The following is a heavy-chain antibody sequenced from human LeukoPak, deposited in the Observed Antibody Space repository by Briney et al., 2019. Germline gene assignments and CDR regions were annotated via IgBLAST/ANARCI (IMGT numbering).Heavy chain of an antibody. CDR1: GGSFSDYY. Sequence: SETLSLTCAVYGGSFSDYYWSWIRQPPGKGLEWIGEVNHSGSTNYNPSPKSRVTISVDTSKNQFSLKLSSVTAADTAVYYCARGSSYYGSGSYTYFDYWGQGTLVTVSS. CDR3: ARGSSYYGSGSYTYFDY. D-gene: IGHD3-10*01. CDR2: VNHSGST. V-gene: IGHV4-34*01. J-gene: IGHJ4*02.